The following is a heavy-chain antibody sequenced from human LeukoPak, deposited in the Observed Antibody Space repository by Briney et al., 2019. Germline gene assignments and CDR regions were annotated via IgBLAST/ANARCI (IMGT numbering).Heavy chain of an antibody. D-gene: IGHD3-10*01. J-gene: IGHJ3*02. V-gene: IGHV3-9*01. CDR1: GFTFDDYA. Sequence: GGSLRLSCAASGFTFDDYAMHWVRQAPGKGLEWVSGISWSSGSIGYADSVKGRFTISRDNAKNSLYLQMNSLRAEDTALYYCAKDVGVWFGEGAFDIWGQGTMVTVSS. CDR2: ISWSSGSI. CDR3: AKDVGVWFGEGAFDI.